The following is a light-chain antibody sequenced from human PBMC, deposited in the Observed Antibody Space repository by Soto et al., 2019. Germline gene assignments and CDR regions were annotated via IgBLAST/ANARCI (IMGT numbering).Light chain of an antibody. J-gene: IGKJ1*01. CDR3: QQYYDWPPT. CDR2: GAS. Sequence: EIVLTQSPGILSLSPGERATLSCRASQSISSSLAWYQQKPGQAPRLLIHGASTRATGNPGRCSGSGSGAESTLTISSLQSEDFALYYCQQYYDWPPTLGQGTKVDIK. V-gene: IGKV3-15*01. CDR1: QSISSS.